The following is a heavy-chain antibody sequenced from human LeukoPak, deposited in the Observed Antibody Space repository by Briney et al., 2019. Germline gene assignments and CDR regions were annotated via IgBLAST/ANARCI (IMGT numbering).Heavy chain of an antibody. CDR1: GYSFTSYW. D-gene: IGHD2-2*03. Sequence: GESLKISCKGSGYSFTSYWISGVRQMHGKGLEWMGRIEPSDSYTNYHPSFQAHVTISTDKSIGTAYLQWSSLKASDTAMYYCSRQMDVVVVPAALNWFDPWGQGTLVTVSS. CDR2: IEPSDSYT. J-gene: IGHJ5*02. CDR3: SRQMDVVVVPAALNWFDP. V-gene: IGHV5-10-1*01.